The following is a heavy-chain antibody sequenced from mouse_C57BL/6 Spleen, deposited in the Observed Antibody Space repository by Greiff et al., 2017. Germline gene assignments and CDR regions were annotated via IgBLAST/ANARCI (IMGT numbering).Heavy chain of an antibody. Sequence: EVKLVESGGGLVKPGGSLKLSCAASGFTFSSYAMSWVRQTPEKRLEWVATISDGGSYTYYPDNVKGRFTISRDNAKNNLYLQISHLKSEDTAMYYMERYRDYDGSSYEDWGKGTTLTVAS. D-gene: IGHD1-1*01. CDR2: ISDGGSYT. CDR1: GFTFSSYA. V-gene: IGHV5-4*03. J-gene: IGHJ2*01. CDR3: ERYRDYDGSSYED.